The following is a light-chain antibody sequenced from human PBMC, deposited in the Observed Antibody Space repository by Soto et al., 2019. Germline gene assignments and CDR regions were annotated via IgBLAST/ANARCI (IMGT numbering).Light chain of an antibody. V-gene: IGKV3-15*01. Sequence: EIVMTQSPATLSVSPGERATLSCRASQSLSSNLAWYQQKPGQAPRLLIYGASTRATGIPARFSGSGSGTEFNLTISSLQSEDFAVYYCQQYNNWPPWTFGQGTKVDI. CDR1: QSLSSN. CDR3: QQYNNWPPWT. J-gene: IGKJ1*01. CDR2: GAS.